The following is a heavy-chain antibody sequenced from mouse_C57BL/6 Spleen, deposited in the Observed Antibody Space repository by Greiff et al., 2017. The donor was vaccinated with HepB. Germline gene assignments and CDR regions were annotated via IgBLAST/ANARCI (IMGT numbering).Heavy chain of an antibody. D-gene: IGHD4-1*01. CDR1: GFTFSDYG. Sequence: EVKVVESGGGLVKPGGSLKLSCAASGFTFSDYGMHWVRQAPEKGLEWVAYISSGSSTIYYADTVKGRFTISRDNAKNTLFLQMTSLRSEDTAMYYCARGVTGTSYAMDYWGQGTSVTVSS. CDR3: ARGVTGTSYAMDY. J-gene: IGHJ4*01. CDR2: ISSGSSTI. V-gene: IGHV5-17*01.